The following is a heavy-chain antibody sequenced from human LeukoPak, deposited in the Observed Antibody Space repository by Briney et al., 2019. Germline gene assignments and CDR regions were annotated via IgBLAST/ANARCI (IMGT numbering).Heavy chain of an antibody. Sequence: GGSLRLSCAASGFTFSSHSMNWVRQAPGKGLEWVSAISGSGGSTYYADSVKGRFTISRDNSKNTLYLQMNSLRAEDTAVYYCARAPRWQQFDWYFDLWGRGTLVTVSS. CDR3: ARAPRWQQFDWYFDL. D-gene: IGHD5-24*01. CDR1: GFTFSSHS. V-gene: IGHV3-23*01. J-gene: IGHJ2*01. CDR2: ISGSGGST.